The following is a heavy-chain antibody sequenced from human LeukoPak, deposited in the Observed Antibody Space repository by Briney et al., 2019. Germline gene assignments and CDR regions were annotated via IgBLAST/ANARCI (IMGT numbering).Heavy chain of an antibody. CDR2: ISGSGGST. D-gene: IGHD6-13*01. V-gene: IGHV3-23*01. Sequence: GGSLRLSCAASGFTFSSYAMSWVRQAPGKGLEWVSGISGSGGSTYYADSVKGRFTISRDNSKNTLYLQMNSLRGDDTGIYYCAKAYTRSWYAAFDIWGQGTMVTISS. CDR3: AKAYTRSWYAAFDI. J-gene: IGHJ3*02. CDR1: GFTFSSYA.